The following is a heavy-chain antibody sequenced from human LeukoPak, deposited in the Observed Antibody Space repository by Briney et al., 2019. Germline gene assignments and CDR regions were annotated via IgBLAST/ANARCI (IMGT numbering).Heavy chain of an antibody. CDR3: AKGLVHDY. V-gene: IGHV3-33*06. J-gene: IGHJ4*02. D-gene: IGHD6-6*01. CDR2: IWYDGSNK. Sequence: PGGSLRLSCAASGFTFSSYAMNWVRQAPGKGLEWVAVIWYDGSNKYYADSVKGRFTISRDNSKNTLYLQMNSLRVEDTAVYYCAKGLVHDYWGQGTLVTVSS. CDR1: GFTFSSYA.